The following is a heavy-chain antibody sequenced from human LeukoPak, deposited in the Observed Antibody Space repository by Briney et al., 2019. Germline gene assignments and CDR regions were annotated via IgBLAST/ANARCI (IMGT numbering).Heavy chain of an antibody. CDR2: MNPNSGNT. CDR1: GGTFSSYA. Sequence: ASVKVSCKASGGTFSSYAISWVRQAPGQGLEWMGWMNPNSGNTGYAQKFQGRVTMTRNTSISTAYMELSSLRSEDTAVYYCARDLYSSRTNDAFVIWGQGTMVTVSS. CDR3: ARDLYSSRTNDAFVI. J-gene: IGHJ3*02. D-gene: IGHD6-13*01. V-gene: IGHV1-8*02.